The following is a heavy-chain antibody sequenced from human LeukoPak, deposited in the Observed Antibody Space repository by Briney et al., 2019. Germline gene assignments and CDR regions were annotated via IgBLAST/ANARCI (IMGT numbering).Heavy chain of an antibody. Sequence: GSLRLSCAASGFTFSSYGMHWVRQAPGKGLEWVAFIRYDGSNKYYADSVKGRFTISRDNSKNTLYLQMNSLRAEDTAVYYCAKDWALGSPQQPYIWGQGTLVTVSS. CDR3: AKDWALGSPQQPYI. CDR2: IRYDGSNK. J-gene: IGHJ4*02. CDR1: GFTFSSYG. V-gene: IGHV3-30*02. D-gene: IGHD6-13*01.